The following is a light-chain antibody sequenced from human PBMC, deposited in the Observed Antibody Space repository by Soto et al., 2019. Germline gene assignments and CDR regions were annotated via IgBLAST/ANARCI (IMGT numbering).Light chain of an antibody. J-gene: IGLJ1*01. Sequence: QSALTQPASVSGSPGQSITISCTGTSSDVGLYDYVSWYQQHPGKAPQLMIYAVSNRPSGVSNRFSAPKSGNTASLFISGLQAEDEADYYCSSYTSDSSYVFGSGTKSPS. CDR1: SSDVGLYDY. CDR2: AVS. V-gene: IGLV2-14*01. CDR3: SSYTSDSSYV.